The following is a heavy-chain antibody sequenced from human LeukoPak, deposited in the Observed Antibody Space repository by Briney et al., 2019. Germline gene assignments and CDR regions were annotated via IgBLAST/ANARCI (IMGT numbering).Heavy chain of an antibody. CDR2: FDPEDGET. D-gene: IGHD3-3*01. Sequence: ASVKVPCKVSGYTLTELSMHWVRQAPGKGLEWMGGFDPEDGETIYAQKFQGRVTMTEDTSTDTAYMELSSLRSEDTAVYYCATARRYDFWSGYLFDPWGQGTLVTVSS. CDR3: ATARRYDFWSGYLFDP. V-gene: IGHV1-24*01. CDR1: GYTLTELS. J-gene: IGHJ5*02.